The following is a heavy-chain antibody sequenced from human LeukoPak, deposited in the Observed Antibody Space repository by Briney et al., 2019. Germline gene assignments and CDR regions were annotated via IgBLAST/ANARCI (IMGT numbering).Heavy chain of an antibody. Sequence: ASVKASCKASGYTFTSYGISWLRQAPGQGLEWMGWISAYNGNTNYAQKLQGRVTITADTSTSTAYMELRSLRSDDTAVYYCARPREPWGGYDWGDFDYWGQGTLVTVSS. J-gene: IGHJ4*02. CDR2: ISAYNGNT. CDR3: ARPREPWGGYDWGDFDY. D-gene: IGHD5-12*01. V-gene: IGHV1-18*01. CDR1: GYTFTSYG.